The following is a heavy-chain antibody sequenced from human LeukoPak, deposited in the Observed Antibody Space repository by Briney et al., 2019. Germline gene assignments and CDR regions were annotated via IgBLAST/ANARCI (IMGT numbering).Heavy chain of an antibody. CDR3: ARGVVTAIRFDP. Sequence: SETLSLTCAVSGGSISSGGYYWSWIRQHPGKGLEWIGYIYYSGSTYYNPSLKSRVTISVDTSKNQFSLKLSSVTAADTAVYYCARGVVTAIRFDPWGQGTLVTVSS. V-gene: IGHV4-31*11. J-gene: IGHJ5*02. CDR2: IYYSGST. D-gene: IGHD2-21*02. CDR1: GGSISSGGYY.